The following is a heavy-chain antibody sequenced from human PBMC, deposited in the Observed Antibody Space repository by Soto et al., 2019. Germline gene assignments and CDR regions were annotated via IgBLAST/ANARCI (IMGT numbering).Heavy chain of an antibody. CDR2: IIPIFGTA. CDR3: ASGRLVPATAKWAFDI. Sequence: SVKTASKAPGGTLSSYAISWVRQAPGQGLEWMGGIIPIFGTANYAQKFQGRFTITADESTSTAYMELSSMRSEDTAVYYCASGRLVPATAKWAFDIWGRGTMVTVSS. V-gene: IGHV1-69*13. J-gene: IGHJ3*02. CDR1: GGTLSSYA. D-gene: IGHD2-2*01.